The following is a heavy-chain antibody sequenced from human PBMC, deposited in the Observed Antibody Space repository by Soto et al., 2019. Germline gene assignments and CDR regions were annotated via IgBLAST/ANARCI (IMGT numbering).Heavy chain of an antibody. Sequence: EVQLVESGGGLVKPGGSLRLSCAASGFTFSSYSMNWVRQAPGKGLEWVSSISSSSSYIYYADSVKGRFTISRDNAKNSLYLQMNSLRAEDTAVYYCAKSYGGYVNYYYGMDVWGQGTTVTVSS. D-gene: IGHD4-17*01. CDR3: AKSYGGYVNYYYGMDV. V-gene: IGHV3-21*01. CDR1: GFTFSSYS. CDR2: ISSSSSYI. J-gene: IGHJ6*02.